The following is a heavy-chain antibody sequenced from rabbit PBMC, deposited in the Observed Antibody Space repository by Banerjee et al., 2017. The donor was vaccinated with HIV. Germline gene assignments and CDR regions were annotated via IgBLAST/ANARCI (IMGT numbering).Heavy chain of an antibody. V-gene: IGHV1S40*01. J-gene: IGHJ4*01. CDR2: IYAGSSGST. CDR3: ARWDYGDRNL. Sequence: QSLEESGGDLVKPGASLTLTCTASGFSFSSSYWICWVRQAPGKGLEWIACIYAGSSGSTYYASWAKGRFTISGTSSTTVTLQMTSLTAADTATYFCARWDYGDRNLWGQGTLVTVS. D-gene: IGHD2-1*01. CDR1: GFSFSSSYW.